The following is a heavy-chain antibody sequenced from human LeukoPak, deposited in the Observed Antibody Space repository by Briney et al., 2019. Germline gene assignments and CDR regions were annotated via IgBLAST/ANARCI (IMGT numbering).Heavy chain of an antibody. Sequence: PGGSLRLSCAASGFTFSTYAMNWVRQAPGKGLEWVSSVSGSGGSTYYADSVKGRFTISGDNSENTLYLQMNSLRAGDTAVYYCAKPPHSIAVAGTDYWGQGTLVTVSS. J-gene: IGHJ4*02. CDR2: VSGSGGST. V-gene: IGHV3-23*01. CDR3: AKPPHSIAVAGTDY. CDR1: GFTFSTYA. D-gene: IGHD6-19*01.